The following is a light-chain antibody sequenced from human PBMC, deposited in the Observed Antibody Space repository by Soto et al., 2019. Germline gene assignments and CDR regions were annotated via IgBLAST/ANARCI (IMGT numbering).Light chain of an antibody. J-gene: IGKJ1*01. CDR1: QSISRW. CDR3: QQYHTDWT. CDR2: AAS. Sequence: DIQMTQSPSTLSASVGDRVTITCRASQSISRWLAWYQHKPGKAPKLLIFAASTLVRGVPSRFSGRGSGTEFTLTISSLQADDYATFYCQQYHTDWTFGQGTKVDIK. V-gene: IGKV1-5*01.